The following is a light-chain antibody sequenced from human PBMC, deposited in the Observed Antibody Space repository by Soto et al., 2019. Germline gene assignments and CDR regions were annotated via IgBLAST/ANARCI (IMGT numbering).Light chain of an antibody. J-gene: IGKJ4*01. CDR2: AAS. Sequence: DLQMTQSPSSLSASVGDGVTITCRASQSISGYLNWYQQKPGKAPKLLIYAASTLQSGVPSKFSGSASGTDFTLTISSLQPEDFATYYCQQSYSAPHTFGGGTRVEIK. V-gene: IGKV1-39*01. CDR1: QSISGY. CDR3: QQSYSAPHT.